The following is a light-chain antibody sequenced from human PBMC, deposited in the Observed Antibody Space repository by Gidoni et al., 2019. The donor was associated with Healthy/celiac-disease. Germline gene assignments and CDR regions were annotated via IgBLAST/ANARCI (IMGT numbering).Light chain of an antibody. CDR1: SSDVGGYNY. CDR3: SSYTSSSTLDYV. J-gene: IGLJ1*01. Sequence: QSALTQHASISGSPGQSFTISCTGISSDVGGYNYVSWYQHHPGKAPKLMIYDVSNRPSGVSNLFSGSKSGNTASLTISGLQAEDEADYYCSSYTSSSTLDYVFGTGTKVTVL. CDR2: DVS. V-gene: IGLV2-14*03.